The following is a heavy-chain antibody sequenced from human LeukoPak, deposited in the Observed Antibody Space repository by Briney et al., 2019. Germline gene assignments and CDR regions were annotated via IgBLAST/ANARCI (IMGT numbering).Heavy chain of an antibody. V-gene: IGHV3-74*01. D-gene: IGHD3-9*01. J-gene: IGHJ5*01. CDR1: GFTFSTYW. CDR3: SRPPDILTGKNWFDS. CDR2: INSDGSIT. Sequence: GGSLRLSCAASGFTFSTYWVHWVRQAPGKGLVWVSRINSDGSITHYADSVKGRVIISRDNPKNTLYLQMNSLRVEDTAVYYCSRPPDILTGKNWFDSWGQGTLVTVSS.